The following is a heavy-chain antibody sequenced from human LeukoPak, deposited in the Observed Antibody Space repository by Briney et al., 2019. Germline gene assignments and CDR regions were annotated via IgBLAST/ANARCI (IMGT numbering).Heavy chain of an antibody. J-gene: IGHJ1*01. V-gene: IGHV1-2*02. CDR1: GYTFTGYY. CDR3: ARVGQQRQYGARH. CDR2: INPNSGGT. D-gene: IGHD6-13*01. Sequence: GASVKVSCKASGYTFTGYYMHWVRQAPGQGLEWMGWINPNSGGTNYAQKFQGRVTMTRDTSISAAYMELSRLRSDDTAVYYCARVGQQRQYGARHWGQGTLVTVSS.